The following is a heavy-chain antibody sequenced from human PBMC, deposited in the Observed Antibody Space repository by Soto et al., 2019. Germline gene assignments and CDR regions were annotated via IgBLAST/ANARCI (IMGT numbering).Heavy chain of an antibody. CDR3: ARGYSSSWYVYYYGMDV. D-gene: IGHD6-13*01. CDR2: IKQDGSEK. CDR1: GFTFSSYW. J-gene: IGHJ6*02. Sequence: EVQLVESGGGLVQPGGSLRLSCAASGFTFSSYWMSWVRQAPGKGLEWVANIKQDGSEKYYVDSVKGRFTISRDNAKNSLYLQMNSLRDDDTAVYYCARGYSSSWYVYYYGMDVWGQGTTVTVSS. V-gene: IGHV3-7*01.